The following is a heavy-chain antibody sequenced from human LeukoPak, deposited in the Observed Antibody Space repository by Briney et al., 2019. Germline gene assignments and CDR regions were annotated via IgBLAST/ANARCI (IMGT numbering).Heavy chain of an antibody. CDR3: ARVGPPLSIAVAGGNDAFDI. CDR1: GFIVSSNY. D-gene: IGHD6-19*01. J-gene: IGHJ3*02. Sequence: GGSLRLSCAASGFIVSSNYMSWVRQAPGKGLEWVSVIYSGGSTYYADSVKGRFTISRDNSKNTLYLQMNSLRAEDTAVYYCARVGPPLSIAVAGGNDAFDIWGQGTMVTVSS. V-gene: IGHV3-66*01. CDR2: IYSGGST.